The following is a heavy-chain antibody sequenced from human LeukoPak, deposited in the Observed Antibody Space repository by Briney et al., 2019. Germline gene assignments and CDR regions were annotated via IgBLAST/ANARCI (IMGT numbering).Heavy chain of an antibody. CDR1: GFTFSSYG. CDR3: AKPSGSAWYYFDY. V-gene: IGHV3-30*18. CDR2: ISYDGSNK. Sequence: GGSLRLSCAAPGFTFSSYGMHWVRQAPGKGLEWVAVISYDGSNKYYADSVKGRFTISRDNSKNTLYLQMNSLRAEDTAVYYCAKPSGSAWYYFDYWGQGTLVTVSS. D-gene: IGHD5-12*01. J-gene: IGHJ4*02.